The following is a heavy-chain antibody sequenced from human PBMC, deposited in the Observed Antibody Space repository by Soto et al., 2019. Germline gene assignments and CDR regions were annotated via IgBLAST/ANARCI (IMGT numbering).Heavy chain of an antibody. Sequence: QVQLVESGGGVVQPGRSLRLSCAASGFTFSSYAMHWVRQAPGKGLEWVAVISYDGSNKYYADSVKGRFTISRDNSKNTLYLQMNSLRAEDTAVYYCAREGVGATSITFDSWGQGTLVTVSS. CDR3: AREGVGATSITFDS. D-gene: IGHD1-26*01. V-gene: IGHV3-30-3*01. J-gene: IGHJ4*02. CDR2: ISYDGSNK. CDR1: GFTFSSYA.